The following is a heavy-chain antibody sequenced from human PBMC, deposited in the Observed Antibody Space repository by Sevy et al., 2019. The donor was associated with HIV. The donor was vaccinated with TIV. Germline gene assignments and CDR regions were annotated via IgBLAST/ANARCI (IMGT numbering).Heavy chain of an antibody. J-gene: IGHJ3*02. CDR3: TRDRGSSASCQPLARCAFDI. CDR2: IRSNTYGGAT. CDR1: GFSVGDYA. V-gene: IGHV3-49*04. D-gene: IGHD2-2*01. Sequence: GGSLRLSCTVSGFSVGDYAMSWVRQAPGKGLEWVGFIRSNTYGGATEYAASVKGRFTFSRDDSKNIVYLQMNSLKSEDTAVYYCTRDRGSSASCQPLARCAFDIWGQGTVVTVSS.